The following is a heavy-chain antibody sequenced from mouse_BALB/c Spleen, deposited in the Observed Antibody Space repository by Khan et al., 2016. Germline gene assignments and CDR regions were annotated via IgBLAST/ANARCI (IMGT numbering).Heavy chain of an antibody. CDR2: IWSDGST. CDR3: ARQYYGSSYAMDY. J-gene: IGHJ4*01. CDR1: GFSLTSYG. V-gene: IGHV2-6-2*01. D-gene: IGHD1-1*01. Sequence: VELVESGPDLVAPSQSLSITCTVSGFSLTSYGVHWVRQPPGKGLEWLVVIWSDGSTTYNSALKSRLSISKDNSKSQVFLQMNSLQTDDTAMYYWARQYYGSSYAMDYWGQGTSVTVSS.